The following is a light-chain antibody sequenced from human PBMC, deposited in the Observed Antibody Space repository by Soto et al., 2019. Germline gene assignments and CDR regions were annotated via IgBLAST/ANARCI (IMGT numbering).Light chain of an antibody. CDR1: QCVSSN. V-gene: IGKV3-15*01. CDR3: QQYINWPRVT. Sequence: EIVMTQSPATLSVSPGERATLSCRASQCVSSNLAWYQQKSGQTPRLLIYDASTRATGIPARFSGSGSGTEFTLTISSLQSEDFAVYYCQQYINWPRVTFGPGTKVDIK. CDR2: DAS. J-gene: IGKJ3*01.